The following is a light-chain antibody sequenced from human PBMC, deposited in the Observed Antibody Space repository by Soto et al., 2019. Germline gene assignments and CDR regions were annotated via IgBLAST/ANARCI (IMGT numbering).Light chain of an antibody. CDR3: QHYKTYSRT. CDR2: DGS. V-gene: IGKV1-5*01. CDR1: QSISSW. Sequence: DIQIAYSPCTLSCSVGDKVTINFRASQSISSWLAWYQQKPGKAPKLLIYDGSSFESGVPSRFSGSGSGTEFTLTISSLQPDDSATYYCQHYKTYSRTFGQGTKWIS. J-gene: IGKJ1*01.